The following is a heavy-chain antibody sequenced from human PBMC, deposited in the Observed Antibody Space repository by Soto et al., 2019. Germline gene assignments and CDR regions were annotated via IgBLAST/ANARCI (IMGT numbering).Heavy chain of an antibody. CDR2: ISGSGGST. V-gene: IGHV3-23*01. J-gene: IGHJ4*02. CDR1: GFTFSSYA. CDR3: AKEILHRGGSPFDY. D-gene: IGHD2-15*01. Sequence: GSXILSCAASGFTFSSYAMSWVRQAPGKGLEWVSAISGSGGSTYYADSVKGRFTISRDNSKNTLYLQMNSLRAEDTAVYYCAKEILHRGGSPFDYWGQGTQVTVS.